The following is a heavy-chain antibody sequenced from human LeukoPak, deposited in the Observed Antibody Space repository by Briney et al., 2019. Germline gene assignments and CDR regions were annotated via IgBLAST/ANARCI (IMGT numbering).Heavy chain of an antibody. Sequence: GSLRLSCAASGFTFSNYSMNWVRQAPGKGLEWVSSISSSTTYIYYADSVKGRFTISRDNAKNSLYLQMNSLRAEDTAVYYCARDGDYYDSSVHFDYWGQGTLVTVSS. CDR1: GFTFSNYS. D-gene: IGHD3-22*01. V-gene: IGHV3-21*01. J-gene: IGHJ4*02. CDR3: ARDGDYYDSSVHFDY. CDR2: ISSSTTYI.